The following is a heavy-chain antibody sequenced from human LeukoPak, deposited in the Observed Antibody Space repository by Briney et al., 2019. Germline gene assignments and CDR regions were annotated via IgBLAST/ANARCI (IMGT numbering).Heavy chain of an antibody. Sequence: SETLSLTCAVYGGSFSGYYWSWIRQPPGKGLEWIGEINHSGSTNYNPSLKSRVTISVDTSKNQFSLKLSSVTAADTAVYYCARGGWQGVIITALRYYYMDVWGKGTTVTVSS. V-gene: IGHV4-34*01. J-gene: IGHJ6*03. CDR3: ARGGWQGVIITALRYYYMDV. CDR2: INHSGST. D-gene: IGHD3-10*01. CDR1: GGSFSGYY.